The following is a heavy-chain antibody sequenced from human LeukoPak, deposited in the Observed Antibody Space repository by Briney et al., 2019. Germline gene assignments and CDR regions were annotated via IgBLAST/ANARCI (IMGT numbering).Heavy chain of an antibody. Sequence: SETLSLTCTVSGGSISSYYWSWIRQPPGKGLEWIGYIYYSGSTNYNPSLKSRVTISVDTSKNQFSLKLSSVTAADTAVYYCARIVGAAVDYWGQGTLVTVSS. CDR1: GGSISSYY. CDR3: ARIVGAAVDY. V-gene: IGHV4-59*01. CDR2: IYYSGST. D-gene: IGHD1-26*01. J-gene: IGHJ4*02.